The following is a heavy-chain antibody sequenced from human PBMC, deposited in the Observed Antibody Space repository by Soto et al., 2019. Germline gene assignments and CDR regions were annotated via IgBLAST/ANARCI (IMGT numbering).Heavy chain of an antibody. D-gene: IGHD1-26*01. CDR2: IYYSGST. Sequence: SETLSLTCTVSGGSTSSYYWSWIRQPPGRGLEWIGYIYYSGSTNYNPSLKSRVTISVDTSKNQFSLKLSSVTAADTAVYYCASRLNLATTTGDAFDLWGQGTMVTVS. CDR1: GGSTSSYY. V-gene: IGHV4-59*01. J-gene: IGHJ3*01. CDR3: ASRLNLATTTGDAFDL.